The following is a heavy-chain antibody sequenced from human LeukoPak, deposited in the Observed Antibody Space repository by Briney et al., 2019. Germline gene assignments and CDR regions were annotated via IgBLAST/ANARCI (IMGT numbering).Heavy chain of an antibody. D-gene: IGHD1-26*01. CDR3: AKDRLVGAID. Sequence: GGSLRLSCATSGFSFSSFWMSWVRQAPEKGLEWVSTISSSGVKTNYVDSVKGRFTISRDNSKDTLYLQMNNLRVEDTAVYYCAKDRLVGAIDWGQGALVTVSS. J-gene: IGHJ4*02. CDR1: GFSFSSFW. V-gene: IGHV3-23*01. CDR2: ISSSGVKT.